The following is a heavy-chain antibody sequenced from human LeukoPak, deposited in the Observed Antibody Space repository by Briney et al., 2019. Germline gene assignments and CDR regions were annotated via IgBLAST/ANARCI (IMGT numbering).Heavy chain of an antibody. J-gene: IGHJ5*02. V-gene: IGHV4-30-4*08. Sequence: SETLSLTCSVSGGSISSDDYCWNWIRQHPGKGLEWIGYIYYSGSTYYNPSLKSRVTISVDTSKNQFSLKLSSVTAADTAVYYCARQDSSGFGQGYNWFDPWGQGTLVTVSS. CDR1: GGSISSDDYC. CDR3: ARQDSSGFGQGYNWFDP. D-gene: IGHD6-19*01. CDR2: IYYSGST.